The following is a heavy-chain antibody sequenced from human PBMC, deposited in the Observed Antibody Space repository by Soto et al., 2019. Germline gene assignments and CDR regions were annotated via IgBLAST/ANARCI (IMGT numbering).Heavy chain of an antibody. Sequence: QVQLVESGGGVVQPGRSLRLSCAASGFTFSSYGMHWVRQAPGKGLEWVAVIWYDGSNKYYADSVKGRFTISRDNSKNPLHLQMDSLRAEATAVYYCGREMTVIWFGAGGMDVWGQGTTVTVSS. D-gene: IGHD3-10*01. CDR2: IWYDGSNK. J-gene: IGHJ6*02. CDR1: GFTFSSYG. V-gene: IGHV3-33*01. CDR3: GREMTVIWFGAGGMDV.